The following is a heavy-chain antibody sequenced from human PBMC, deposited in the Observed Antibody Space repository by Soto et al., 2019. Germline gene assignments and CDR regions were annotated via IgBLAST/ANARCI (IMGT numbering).Heavy chain of an antibody. CDR1: GFTFTSYT. CDR3: ARPYSIGWSSAFDL. V-gene: IGHV3-30-3*01. Sequence: XGSLILSCSAAGFTFTSYTMHWVRQAPGKGLEWVAVMSYDGGSKSYADSVKGRFTISRDDSINTLYLQLDSLRAEDTALYYCARPYSIGWSSAFDLWGQGTMVTVSS. D-gene: IGHD6-19*01. CDR2: MSYDGGSK. J-gene: IGHJ3*01.